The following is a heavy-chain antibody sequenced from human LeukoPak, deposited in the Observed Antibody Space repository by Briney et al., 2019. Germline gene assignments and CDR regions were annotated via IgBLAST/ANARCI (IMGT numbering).Heavy chain of an antibody. CDR2: INPSGGST. CDR1: GYTFTSYY. Sequence: ASVKVSCKASGYTFTSYYMHWVRQAPGQGLEWMGIINPSGGSTSYAQKFQGRVTMTRDMSTSTVYMELSSLRSEDTAVYYCARGYSIGVIAVAGRRKKDFDYWGQGTLVTVSS. V-gene: IGHV1-46*01. CDR3: ARGYSIGVIAVAGRRKKDFDY. D-gene: IGHD6-19*01. J-gene: IGHJ4*02.